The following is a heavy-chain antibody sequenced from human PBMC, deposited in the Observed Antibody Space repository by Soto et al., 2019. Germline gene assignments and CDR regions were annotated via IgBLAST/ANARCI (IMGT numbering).Heavy chain of an antibody. CDR2: ISSSSSYI. Sequence: EVQLVESGGGLVKPGGSLRLSCAASGFTFSSYSMNWVRQAPGKGLAWVSSISSSSSYIYYADSVKGRFTISRDNAKNSLYLQMNSLRAEDTAVYYCARGALSGYDTHFDYWGQGTLVTVSS. CDR1: GFTFSSYS. J-gene: IGHJ4*02. CDR3: ARGALSGYDTHFDY. D-gene: IGHD5-12*01. V-gene: IGHV3-21*01.